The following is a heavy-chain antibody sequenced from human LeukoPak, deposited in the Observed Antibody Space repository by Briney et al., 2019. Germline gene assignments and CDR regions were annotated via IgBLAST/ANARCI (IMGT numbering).Heavy chain of an antibody. Sequence: PGVSLRLSCAASGFTFSSYSMHWVRQAPGKGLQYVSAISANGGSTYYANSVKGRFTISRDNSRNTLSLQMGSLRAEDMAVYYCAREGEGGATDYWGQGTLVT. J-gene: IGHJ4*02. CDR2: ISANGGST. CDR1: GFTFSSYS. V-gene: IGHV3-64*01. CDR3: AREGEGGATDY. D-gene: IGHD3-16*01.